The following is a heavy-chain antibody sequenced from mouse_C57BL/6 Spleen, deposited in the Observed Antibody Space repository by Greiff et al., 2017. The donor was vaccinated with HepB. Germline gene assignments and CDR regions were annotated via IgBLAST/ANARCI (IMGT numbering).Heavy chain of an antibody. V-gene: IGHV1-26*01. CDR1: GYTFTDYY. J-gene: IGHJ1*03. D-gene: IGHD1-1*01. CDR2: INPNNGGT. CDR3: ARADGSSYFDV. Sequence: EVQLQQSGPELVKPGASVKISCKASGYTFTDYYMNWVKQSHGKSLEWIGDINPNNGGTSYNQKFKGKATLTVDKSSSTAYMELRSLTSEDSAVYYCARADGSSYFDVWGTGTTVTVSS.